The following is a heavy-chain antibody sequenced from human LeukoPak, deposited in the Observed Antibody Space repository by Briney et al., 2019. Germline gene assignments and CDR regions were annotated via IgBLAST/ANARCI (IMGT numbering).Heavy chain of an antibody. D-gene: IGHD2-2*01. CDR1: GFTFSNYA. J-gene: IGHJ4*02. Sequence: GGSLGLSCAASGFTFSNYAMNWVRQAPGKGLEWVSSISGSGGSTHYADSVKGRFTVSRDNSRNTLYLQMNSLGAEDTAVYYCANRYCSGTTCYSFDYWGQGTLVTVSS. CDR2: ISGSGGST. CDR3: ANRYCSGTTCYSFDY. V-gene: IGHV3-23*01.